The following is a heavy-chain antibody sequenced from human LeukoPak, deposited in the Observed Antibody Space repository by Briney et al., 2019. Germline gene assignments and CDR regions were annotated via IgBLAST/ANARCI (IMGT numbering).Heavy chain of an antibody. CDR1: RFTFSSYS. CDR2: ISSSGNYI. CDR3: AKRSDYGGNWNYFDY. J-gene: IGHJ4*02. V-gene: IGHV3-21*04. D-gene: IGHD4-23*01. Sequence: GGSLRLSCAAFRFTFSSYSMNWVRQAPGKGLEWVSSISSSGNYIYYADSVKGRFTISRDNAKNSLYLQMNSLRAEDTAIYFCAKRSDYGGNWNYFDYWGQGTLVTVSS.